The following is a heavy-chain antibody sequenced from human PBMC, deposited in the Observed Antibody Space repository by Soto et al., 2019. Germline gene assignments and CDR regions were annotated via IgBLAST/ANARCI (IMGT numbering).Heavy chain of an antibody. D-gene: IGHD5-18*01. Sequence: QLQLQESGPGLMKPSETLSLTCSVSGGSISSNSYFWDWIRQSPGKGLEWIGSVHFRGSTYYNPSLKSRVTISVDTSKNQFSLKLTSVIAADRAVYYCARRGPNNSYGYDHRLDPWGQGTLVTVSS. V-gene: IGHV4-39*01. CDR1: GGSISSNSYF. CDR2: VHFRGST. J-gene: IGHJ5*02. CDR3: ARRGPNNSYGYDHRLDP.